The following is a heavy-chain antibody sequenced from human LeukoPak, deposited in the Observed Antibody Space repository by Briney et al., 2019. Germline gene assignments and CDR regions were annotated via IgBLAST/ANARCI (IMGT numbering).Heavy chain of an antibody. CDR3: ARGGSSGWYGHYYYYGMDV. Sequence: ASVKVSCKASGYTLTSYDINWVRQATGQGLEWMGWMNPNSGNTGYAQKFQGRVTMTRNTSISTACMELSSLRSEDTAVYYCARGGSSGWYGHYYYYGMDVWGQGTTVTVSS. CDR2: MNPNSGNT. CDR1: GYTLTSYD. J-gene: IGHJ6*02. D-gene: IGHD6-19*01. V-gene: IGHV1-8*01.